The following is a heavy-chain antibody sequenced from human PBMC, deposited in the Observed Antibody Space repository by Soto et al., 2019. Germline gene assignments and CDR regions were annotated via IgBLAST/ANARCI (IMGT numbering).Heavy chain of an antibody. CDR3: ARHANRNYGLYYFDY. CDR2: LYYSGST. J-gene: IGHJ4*02. V-gene: IGHV4-59*08. D-gene: IGHD4-4*01. Sequence: WTWLRQPPGKGLEWIGYLYYSGSTNYNPSLKSRVTISVGTSKNQFSLKLSSVTAADTAVYYCARHANRNYGLYYFDYWGQGTLVTVSS.